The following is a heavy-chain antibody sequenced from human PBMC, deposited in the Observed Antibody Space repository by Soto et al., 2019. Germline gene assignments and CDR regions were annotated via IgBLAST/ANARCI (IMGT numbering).Heavy chain of an antibody. Sequence: QVHLVQSGAEVKKPGASVNVSCKTSGYTFTRHGISWVRQAPGQGLEWMGWISPNSGNTRDAQKLQDRVIMTTDTSTSTAYMELRSLRSDDTAVYYCVKDRDSNSWPARDFWGPGTTVTVSS. CDR3: VKDRDSNSWPARDF. D-gene: IGHD3-22*01. J-gene: IGHJ6*02. CDR1: GYTFTRHG. V-gene: IGHV1-18*01. CDR2: ISPNSGNT.